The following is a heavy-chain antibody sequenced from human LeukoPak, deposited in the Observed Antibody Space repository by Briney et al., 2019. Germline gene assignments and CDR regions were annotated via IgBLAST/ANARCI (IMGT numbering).Heavy chain of an antibody. J-gene: IGHJ6*02. D-gene: IGHD1-26*01. CDR3: ARGGSYYYGMDV. CDR2: ISWNSGSI. Sequence: PGRSLRLSCAASGFTFDDYAMHWVRQAPGKGLEWVSGISWNSGSIGYADSVKGRFTISRDNAKNSLYLQMNSLRAEDTAVYYCARGGSYYYGMDVWGQGTTVTVSS. V-gene: IGHV3-9*01. CDR1: GFTFDDYA.